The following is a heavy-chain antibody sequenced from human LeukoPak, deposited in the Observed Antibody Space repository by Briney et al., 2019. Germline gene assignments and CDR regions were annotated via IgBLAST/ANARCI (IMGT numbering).Heavy chain of an antibody. CDR3: ARGRLDSMVRGVIAFDP. Sequence: PSETLSLTCTVSGGSISSGGYYWSWIRQHPGKGLEWIRDIYYSGSTYYNPSLKSRVTISVDTSKNQFSLKLSSVTAADTAVYYCARGRLDSMVRGVIAFDPWGQGTLVTVSS. J-gene: IGHJ5*02. V-gene: IGHV4-31*03. CDR2: IYYSGST. D-gene: IGHD3-10*01. CDR1: GGSISSGGYY.